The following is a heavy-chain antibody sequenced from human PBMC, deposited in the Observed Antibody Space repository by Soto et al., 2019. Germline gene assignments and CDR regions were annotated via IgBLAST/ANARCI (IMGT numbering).Heavy chain of an antibody. CDR3: AKGTGGCTGGSCNPLDS. CDR1: GFIFSLYA. V-gene: IGHV3-23*01. J-gene: IGHJ5*01. Sequence: GGSLRLSCAASGFIFSLYAMSWVRPAPGKGLEWVTAISGSGGSTYYAESVKGRFTISRDNSKNTLYLQMNSLRAEDTALYYCAKGTGGCTGGSCNPLDSWGHGTLVTVSS. D-gene: IGHD2-15*01. CDR2: ISGSGGST.